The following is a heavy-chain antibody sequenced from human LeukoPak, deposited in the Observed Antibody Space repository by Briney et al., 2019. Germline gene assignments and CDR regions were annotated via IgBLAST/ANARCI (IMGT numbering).Heavy chain of an antibody. CDR2: ISGSGGST. V-gene: IGHV3-23*01. CDR3: AKWIVVVGDAFDI. CDR1: GFTFSSYA. Sequence: GASLRLSCAASGFTFSSYAMSWVRQAPGKGLEWVSAISGSGGSTYYADSVKGRFTISRDNSKNTLYLQMNSLRAEDTAVYYCAKWIVVVGDAFDIWGQGTMVTVSS. J-gene: IGHJ3*02. D-gene: IGHD2-15*01.